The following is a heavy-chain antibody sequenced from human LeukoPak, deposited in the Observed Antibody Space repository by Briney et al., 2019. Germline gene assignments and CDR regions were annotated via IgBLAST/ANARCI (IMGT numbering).Heavy chain of an antibody. Sequence: SETLSLTCAVYDGSFSGYYWSWIRPPPGKGLEWSGEINHSGSTNYNPSLKSRVTISVDTSKNQFSLKLSSVTAADTAVYYCARGGKGRPRGLDYWGQGTLVTVSS. CDR3: ARGGKGRPRGLDY. CDR2: INHSGST. CDR1: DGSFSGYY. D-gene: IGHD3-10*01. V-gene: IGHV4-34*01. J-gene: IGHJ4*02.